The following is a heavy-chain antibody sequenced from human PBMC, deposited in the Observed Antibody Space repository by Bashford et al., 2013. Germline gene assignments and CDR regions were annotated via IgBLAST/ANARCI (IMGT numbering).Heavy chain of an antibody. CDR3: ARHKEWFGSLFDF. D-gene: IGHD3-3*01. J-gene: IGHJ4*02. Sequence: SETLSLTCNVSTDSMKPYYWSWIRQTPEKGLEWIAYIYYSGSAKYHPSLQSRVSISIDTSKNQFSLRLTSVTAADTAVYYCARHKEWFGSLFDFWGPGNPGHRLL. CDR1: TDSMKPYY. CDR2: IYYSGSA. V-gene: IGHV4-59*08.